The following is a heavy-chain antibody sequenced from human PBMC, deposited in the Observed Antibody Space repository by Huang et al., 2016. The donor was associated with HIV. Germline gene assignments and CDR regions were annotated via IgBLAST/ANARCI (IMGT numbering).Heavy chain of an antibody. CDR3: ARTGSYYYGSGIYHFGDY. CDR1: GFAFSCFA. V-gene: IGHV3-30*01. CDR2: ISTDGTIK. D-gene: IGHD3-10*01. J-gene: IGHJ4*02. Sequence: QVQLVESGGGVVQPGRSLRLSCAASGFAFSCFAMHWSRQAPGKGLQWLAVISTDGTIKNYADSVRGRFTISRDNSKGTVYLQMNSLRPEDTAVYSCARTGSYYYGSGIYHFGDYWGQGTLVTVSS.